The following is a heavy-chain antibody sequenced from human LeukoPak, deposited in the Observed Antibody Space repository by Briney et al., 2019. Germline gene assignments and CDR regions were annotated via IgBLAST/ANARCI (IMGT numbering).Heavy chain of an antibody. CDR2: INTNSGDT. CDR1: GYSFTAYY. J-gene: IGHJ3*02. D-gene: IGHD3/OR15-3a*01. CDR3: AREGDWDAFDI. Sequence: ASVKVSCKASGYSFTAYYMQWVRQAPGQGLEWMGWINTNSGDTNSAQRFQGRVTMTRDMFIGTAYMELSRLRSDDTAVYYCAREGDWDAFDIWGQGPMVTVSS. V-gene: IGHV1-2*02.